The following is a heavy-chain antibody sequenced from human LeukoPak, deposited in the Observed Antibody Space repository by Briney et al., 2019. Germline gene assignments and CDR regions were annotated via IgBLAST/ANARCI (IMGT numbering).Heavy chain of an antibody. V-gene: IGHV1-2*02. J-gene: IGHJ4*02. D-gene: IGHD3-10*01. CDR3: ASALWFGESVFDY. CDR1: GYTFTGYY. Sequence: ALVKVSCKASGYTFTGYYMHWVRQAPGQGLEWMGWINPNSGGTNYAQKFQGRVTMTRDTSISTAYMELSRLRSDDTAVYYCASALWFGESVFDYWGQGTLVTVSS. CDR2: INPNSGGT.